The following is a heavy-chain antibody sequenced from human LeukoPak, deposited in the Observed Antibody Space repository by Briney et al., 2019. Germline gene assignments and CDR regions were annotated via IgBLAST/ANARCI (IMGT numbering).Heavy chain of an antibody. CDR3: ERSGYDSSHAFDI. J-gene: IGHJ3*02. Sequence: GGSLRLSCAASGFTFSSYWMTWVRQAPGKGLEWVANIGEDGSEKYYVDSVKGRFTISRDNAKNSLYLQMNSLRAEDTAVYYCERSGYDSSHAFDIWGQGTMVTVSS. D-gene: IGHD5-12*01. CDR2: IGEDGSEK. V-gene: IGHV3-7*01. CDR1: GFTFSSYW.